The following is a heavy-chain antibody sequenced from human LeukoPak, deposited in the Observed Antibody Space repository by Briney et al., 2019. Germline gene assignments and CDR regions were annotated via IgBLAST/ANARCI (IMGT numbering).Heavy chain of an antibody. CDR3: AKDRTAYYYYYGMDV. J-gene: IGHJ6*02. CDR1: GFTFSSYG. V-gene: IGHV3-30*18. CDR2: ISYDGSNK. Sequence: RGSLRLSCAASGFTFSSYGMHWVRQAPGKGLEWVAVISYDGSNKYYADSVKGRFTISRDNSKNTLYLQMNSLRAEDTAVYYCAKDRTAYYYYYGMDVWGQGTTVTVSS.